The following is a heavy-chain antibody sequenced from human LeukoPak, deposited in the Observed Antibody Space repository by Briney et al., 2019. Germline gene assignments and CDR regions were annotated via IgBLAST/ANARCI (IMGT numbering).Heavy chain of an antibody. CDR2: ISGSGGST. J-gene: IGHJ4*02. D-gene: IGHD3-22*01. Sequence: GGSLRLSCSASGFTFSSYAMSWVRQAPGKGLEWVSTISGSGGSTYYADSVKGRFTISRDNYKNMLYLQMNSLRAEDTAVYYCAKDWGDDSSGSPTDYWGQGTLVTVSS. V-gene: IGHV3-23*01. CDR3: AKDWGDDSSGSPTDY. CDR1: GFTFSSYA.